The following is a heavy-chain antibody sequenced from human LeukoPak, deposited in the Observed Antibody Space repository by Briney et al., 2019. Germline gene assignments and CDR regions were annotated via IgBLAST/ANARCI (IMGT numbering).Heavy chain of an antibody. CDR3: ARAKALDY. J-gene: IGHJ4*02. D-gene: IGHD6-6*01. V-gene: IGHV3-7*01. CDR2: IKQDGSEK. CDR1: GFTFSSYA. Sequence: PGGSLRLSCAASGFTFSSYAMHWVRQAPGKGLEWVANIKQDGSEKYYVDSVKGRFTISRDNAKNSLYLQMNSLRAEDTAVYYCARAKALDYWGQGTLVTVSS.